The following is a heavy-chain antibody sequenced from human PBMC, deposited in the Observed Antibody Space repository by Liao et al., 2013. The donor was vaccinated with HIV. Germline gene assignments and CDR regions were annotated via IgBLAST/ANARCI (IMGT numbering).Heavy chain of an antibody. J-gene: IGHJ3*02. CDR2: SIMVETP. Sequence: VQLHQWGAGLLKPSETLSLACAVYGASFNNYYWTWIRQPPGKGRGVDRGTSIMVETPPTMRPSESRVSISQDTSTNQFSLTLSNVTAADTAVYFCAGGVTTLARRLLPKPLHIWGQGTVVTVSS. CDR1: GASFNNYY. V-gene: IGHV4-34*01. CDR3: AGGVTTLARRLLPKPLHI. D-gene: IGHD4/OR15-4a*01.